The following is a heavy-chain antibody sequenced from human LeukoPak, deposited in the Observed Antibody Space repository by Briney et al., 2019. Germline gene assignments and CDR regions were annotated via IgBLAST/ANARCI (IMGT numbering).Heavy chain of an antibody. CDR1: GFTFSSYG. D-gene: IGHD3-16*01. V-gene: IGHV3-30*02. J-gene: IGHJ4*02. CDR3: AKVPHSWGLFDS. CDR2: IRYDGSNK. Sequence: GGSLRLSCAASGFTFSSYGIHWVRQAPGKGLEWVAFIRYDGSNKYYADSVKGRFTISRDNSKNTLYLQMNSLRTEDTAVYYCAKVPHSWGLFDSWGQGTLVTVSS.